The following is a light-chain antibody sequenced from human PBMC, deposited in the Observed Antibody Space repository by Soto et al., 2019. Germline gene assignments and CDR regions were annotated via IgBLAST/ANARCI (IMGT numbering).Light chain of an antibody. CDR1: QSVRNAY. Sequence: EILLTQSPGTLSLSPGERATLFCRASQSVRNAYLAWYQQKPGQAPRLLIYGASGRATGIPDRFSGSGSGTDFTLTISRLEPEDFAVYYCQHYGTTPWTFGQGTKVGIK. CDR3: QHYGTTPWT. CDR2: GAS. J-gene: IGKJ1*01. V-gene: IGKV3-20*01.